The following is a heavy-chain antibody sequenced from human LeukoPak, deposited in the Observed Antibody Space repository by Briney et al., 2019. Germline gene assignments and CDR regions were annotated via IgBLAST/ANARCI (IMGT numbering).Heavy chain of an antibody. CDR3: AGDKIENGDLDYLEY. Sequence: TGGSLRLSCAASGFIFSSYEMNWVRQAPGKGLEWDAYISYSGNSIYYADSMKGRFTISRDNTKNLLYLHMSSLRAEDTAVYYCAGDKIENGDLDYLEYWGQGTLVTVSS. J-gene: IGHJ4*02. CDR1: GFIFSSYE. V-gene: IGHV3-48*03. D-gene: IGHD4-17*01. CDR2: ISYSGNSI.